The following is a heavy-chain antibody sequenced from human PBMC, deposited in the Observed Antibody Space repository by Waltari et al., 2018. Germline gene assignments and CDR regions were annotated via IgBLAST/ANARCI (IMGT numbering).Heavy chain of an antibody. CDR3: ARGGMTTVTTFLDY. V-gene: IGHV1-69*02. CDR2: IIPSLGIA. D-gene: IGHD4-17*01. J-gene: IGHJ4*02. Sequence: QVQLVQSGAEVKKPGSSVKVSCKASGGTFSSYTISWVRQAPGQGLEWMGRIIPSLGIANYAQKFQGRVTITADKSTSTAYMELSSLRSEDTAVYYCARGGMTTVTTFLDYWGQGTLVTVSS. CDR1: GGTFSSYT.